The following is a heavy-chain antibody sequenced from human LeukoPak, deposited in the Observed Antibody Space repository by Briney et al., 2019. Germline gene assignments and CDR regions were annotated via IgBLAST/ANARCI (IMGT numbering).Heavy chain of an antibody. D-gene: IGHD4-17*01. CDR2: IWYDGSHI. J-gene: IGHJ4*02. V-gene: IGHV3-33*08. Sequence: GGSLRLSCSASGFTFSNYWMTWVRQAPGKGLDWVAIIWYDGSHINYADSVKGRFTISRDNSKNTLYLQMNSLRAEDTALYYCATENGDYTFDYWGQGTLVTVSS. CDR3: ATENGDYTFDY. CDR1: GFTFSNYW.